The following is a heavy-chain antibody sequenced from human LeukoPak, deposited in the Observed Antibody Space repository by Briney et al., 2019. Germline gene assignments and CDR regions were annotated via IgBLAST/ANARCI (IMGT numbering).Heavy chain of an antibody. Sequence: SETLSLTCTVSGDSISSSSSYWSWIRQPPGKGLEWIGEINHSGSTNYNPSLKSRVTISVDTSKNQFSLKLSSVTAADTAVYYCARVYGSGPFDYWGQGTLVTVSS. V-gene: IGHV4-39*07. CDR2: INHSGST. CDR1: GDSISSSSSY. CDR3: ARVYGSGPFDY. J-gene: IGHJ4*02. D-gene: IGHD3-10*01.